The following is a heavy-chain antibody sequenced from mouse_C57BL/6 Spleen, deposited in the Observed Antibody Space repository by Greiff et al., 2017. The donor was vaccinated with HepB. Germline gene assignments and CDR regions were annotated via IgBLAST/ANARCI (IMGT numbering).Heavy chain of an antibody. V-gene: IGHV1-26*01. CDR1: GYTFTDYY. J-gene: IGHJ1*03. D-gene: IGHD1-1*01. CDR2: INPNNGGT. CDR3: AHYDGSSYAWYFDV. Sequence: EVQLQQSGPELVKPGASVKISCKASGYTFTDYYMNWVKQSHGKSLEWIGDINPNNGGTSYNQKFKGKATLTVDKSSSTAYMELRSLTSEDSAVYYCAHYDGSSYAWYFDVWGTGTTVTVSS.